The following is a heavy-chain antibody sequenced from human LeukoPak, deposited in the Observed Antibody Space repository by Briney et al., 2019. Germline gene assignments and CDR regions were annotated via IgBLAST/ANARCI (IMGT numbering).Heavy chain of an antibody. D-gene: IGHD3-10*01. V-gene: IGHV3-23*01. CDR3: AKVATYYYGSGSPHDAFDI. CDR2: ISGSGGST. CDR1: GFTFSSYA. J-gene: IGHJ3*02. Sequence: GGSLRLSCAAAGFTFSSYAMSWVRQAPGKGLEWVSAISGSGGSTYYADSVKGRFTISRDNSKNTLYLQMNSLRAEDTAVYYCAKVATYYYGSGSPHDAFDIWGQGTMVTVSS.